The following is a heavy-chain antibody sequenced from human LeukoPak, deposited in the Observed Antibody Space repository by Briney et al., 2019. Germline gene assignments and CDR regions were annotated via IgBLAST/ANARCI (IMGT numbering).Heavy chain of an antibody. J-gene: IGHJ4*02. V-gene: IGHV3-30*04. CDR2: ISYDGSNK. Sequence: PGGSLRLSCAASGFTFSSYAMHWVRQAPGKGLEWVAVISYDGSNKYYADSVKGRFTISRDNSKNTLYLQMNSLRAEDTAVYYCARDGDVDGFVRKFGDYDFWSGYERGFDYWGQGTLVTVSS. D-gene: IGHD3-3*01. CDR3: ARDGDVDGFVRKFGDYDFWSGYERGFDY. CDR1: GFTFSSYA.